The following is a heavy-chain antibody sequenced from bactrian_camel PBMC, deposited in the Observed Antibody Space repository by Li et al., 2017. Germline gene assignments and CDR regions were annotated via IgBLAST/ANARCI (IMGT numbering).Heavy chain of an antibody. CDR2: IYIGAYGGPHS. D-gene: IGHD1*01. J-gene: IGHJ4*01. CDR1: GQIRTMNC. Sequence: QVQLVESGGGSVQAGGSLTLSCSASGQIRTMNCMAWFRQGAGKEREGVASIYIGAYGGPHSYYENSVKGRFTISKDNAKNILYLQMNDLKPEDSAMYYCAADYRPHFTVGVPDILSLAYTGKGTQVTV. V-gene: IGHV3S54*01.